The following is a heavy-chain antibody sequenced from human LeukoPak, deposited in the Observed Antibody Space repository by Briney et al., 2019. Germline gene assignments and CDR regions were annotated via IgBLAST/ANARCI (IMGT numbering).Heavy chain of an antibody. CDR2: IYTRGST. Sequence: PSETLSLTCSVSGGSISSYYWTWIRQPAGEGRGGIGRIYTRGSTNYTPSLKSRVTMSVATSKNQFSLKLSSVTAADTAVYSCAREGGGSSSWYNYFDYWGQGTLVTVSS. J-gene: IGHJ4*02. V-gene: IGHV4-4*07. D-gene: IGHD6-13*01. CDR3: AREGGGSSSWYNYFDY. CDR1: GGSISSYY.